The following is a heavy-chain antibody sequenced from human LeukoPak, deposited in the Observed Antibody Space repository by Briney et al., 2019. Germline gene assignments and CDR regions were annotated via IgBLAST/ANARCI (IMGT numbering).Heavy chain of an antibody. Sequence: GGSLRLSCAASGFTFSSYAMHWVRQAPGKGLEWVAVISYDGSNKYYADSVKGRFTISRDNSKNTLYLQMNSLRAEDTAVYYCARGGGGSPFDYWGQGTLVTVSS. D-gene: IGHD2-15*01. J-gene: IGHJ4*02. V-gene: IGHV3-30*14. CDR3: ARGGGGSPFDY. CDR2: ISYDGSNK. CDR1: GFTFSSYA.